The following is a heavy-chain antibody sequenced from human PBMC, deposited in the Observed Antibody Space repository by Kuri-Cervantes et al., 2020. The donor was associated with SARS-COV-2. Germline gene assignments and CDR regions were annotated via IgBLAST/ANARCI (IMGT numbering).Heavy chain of an antibody. CDR1: GYTFTSYA. CDR2: INAGNGNT. J-gene: IGHJ6*02. CDR3: ARGNPRGISMDV. Sequence: ASVKVSCKASGYTFTSYAMHWVRQAPGQRLEWMGWINAGNGNTKYSQKFQGRVTITADESTSTAYMELSSLRSEDTAVYYCARGNPRGISMDVWGQGTTVTVSS. V-gene: IGHV1-3*01. D-gene: IGHD6-13*01.